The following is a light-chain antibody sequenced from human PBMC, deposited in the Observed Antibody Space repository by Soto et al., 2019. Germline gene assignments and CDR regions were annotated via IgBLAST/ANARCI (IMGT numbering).Light chain of an antibody. CDR1: SSDVGGYNY. CDR3: SSYRASSTTHYV. Sequence: QSALTQPASLSGSPGQSITISSTGTSSDVGGYNYVSWYQQHPGKAPKLMIYDVSNRPSGVSNRFSGSKSGNTASLIISGLQAEDEADYYCSSYRASSTTHYVFGTGTKLTVL. CDR2: DVS. J-gene: IGLJ1*01. V-gene: IGLV2-14*03.